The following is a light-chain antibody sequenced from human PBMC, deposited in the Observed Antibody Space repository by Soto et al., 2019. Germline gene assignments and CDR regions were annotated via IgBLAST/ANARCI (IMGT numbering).Light chain of an antibody. CDR2: AAS. V-gene: IGKV1D-12*01. J-gene: IGKJ1*01. CDR3: QQANSFPWT. Sequence: DIQMTQSPSSVSASVGDRVTITCRASQDISGWLAWFQQKPGQAPNLLIYAASILPRGVPSRFRGRGSGKDFTLTITYLQPEDFATYYWQQANSFPWTFGQGTKV. CDR1: QDISGW.